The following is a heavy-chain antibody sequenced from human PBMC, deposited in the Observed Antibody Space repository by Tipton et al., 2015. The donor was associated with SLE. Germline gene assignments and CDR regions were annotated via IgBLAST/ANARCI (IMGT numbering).Heavy chain of an antibody. CDR2: IYYSGST. J-gene: IGHJ4*02. D-gene: IGHD2-21*01. CDR1: GGSISSSSYY. V-gene: IGHV4-39*07. CDR3: ARLRVISYYFDY. Sequence: TLSLTRTVSGGSISSSSYYWGWIRQPPGKGLEWIGSIYYSGSTYYNPFLKSRVTISVDTSKNQFSLKLSSVTAADTAVYYCARLRVISYYFDYWGQGTLVTVSS.